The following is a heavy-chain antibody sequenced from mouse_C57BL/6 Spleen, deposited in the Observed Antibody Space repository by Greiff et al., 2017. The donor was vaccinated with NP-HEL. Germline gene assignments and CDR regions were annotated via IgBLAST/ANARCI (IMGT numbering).Heavy chain of an antibody. CDR3: ARRGSNRWYFDV. CDR1: GYTFTSYW. V-gene: IGHV1-64*01. Sequence: QVQLQQPGAELVKPGASVKLSCKASGYTFTSYWMHWVKQRPGQGLEWIGMIHPNSGSTNYNEKFKSKATLTVDKSSSTAYMQLSSLTSEDSAVYYCARRGSNRWYFDVWGTGTTVTVSS. CDR2: IHPNSGST. J-gene: IGHJ1*03.